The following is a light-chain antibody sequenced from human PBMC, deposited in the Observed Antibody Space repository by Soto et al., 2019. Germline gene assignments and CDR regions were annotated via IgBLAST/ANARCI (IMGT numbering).Light chain of an antibody. J-gene: IGLJ1*01. V-gene: IGLV2-14*03. Sequence: QSALAQPASVSGSPGQSITISCTGSFSDVGPHDYVSWYQQHPDKAPKLVIYDVTHRPSGVSSRFSGSKSGNTASLTISGLQAEDEADYYCCAYTTSSTDVFGTGTKLTVL. CDR2: DVT. CDR3: CAYTTSSTDV. CDR1: FSDVGPHDY.